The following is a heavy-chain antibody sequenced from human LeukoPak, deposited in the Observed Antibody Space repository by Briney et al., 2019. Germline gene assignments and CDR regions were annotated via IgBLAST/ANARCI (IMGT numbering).Heavy chain of an antibody. J-gene: IGHJ4*02. Sequence: GGSLRLSCAASGFTFSAYAMNWVRQAPGKGLEWVSSISSSSSYIYYADSVKGRFTISRDNAKNSLYLQMNSLRAEDTAVYYCARDLSGSYFDYWGQGTLVTVSS. CDR1: GFTFSAYA. CDR2: ISSSSSYI. CDR3: ARDLSGSYFDY. D-gene: IGHD1-26*01. V-gene: IGHV3-21*01.